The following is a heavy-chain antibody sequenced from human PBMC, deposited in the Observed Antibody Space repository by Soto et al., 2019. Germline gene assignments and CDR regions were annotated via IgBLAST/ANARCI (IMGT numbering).Heavy chain of an antibody. J-gene: IGHJ6*02. CDR1: GYSFTSYW. CDR3: ATQTDGSGSGYYHYYGMDV. D-gene: IGHD3-10*01. Sequence: PGESLKISCKGSGYSFTSYWIGWVRQMPGKGLEWMGIIYPGDSDTRYSPSFQGQVTISADKSISTAYLQWSSLKASDTAMYYCATQTDGSGSGYYHYYGMDVWGPGTTVTLSS. CDR2: IYPGDSDT. V-gene: IGHV5-51*01.